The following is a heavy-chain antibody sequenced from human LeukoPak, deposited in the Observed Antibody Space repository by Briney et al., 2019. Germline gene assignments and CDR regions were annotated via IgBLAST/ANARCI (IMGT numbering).Heavy chain of an antibody. D-gene: IGHD2-21*01. CDR2: INPNSGGT. CDR1: GYTFTGYY. V-gene: IGHV1-2*02. Sequence: EASVSVSCTASGYTFTGYYMHWVRQAPGQGLEWMGWINPNSGGTNYAQKFQGRVTMTRDTSISTAYRELSRLRSDDTAVYYCARHIPSAGCDPGGQGTLVPVSS. CDR3: ARHIPSAGCDP. J-gene: IGHJ5*02.